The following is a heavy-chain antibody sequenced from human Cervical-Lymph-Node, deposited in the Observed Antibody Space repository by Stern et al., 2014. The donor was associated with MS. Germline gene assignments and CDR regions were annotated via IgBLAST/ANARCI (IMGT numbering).Heavy chain of an antibody. J-gene: IGHJ4*02. CDR3: ARQRTTGHMDFDY. D-gene: IGHD1-1*01. Sequence: MQLVESGAEVKKPGASVNISCVTSGYTFTTYYVHWVRQAPGQGLEWMGIINTSDGDTSHTRKFQDRVTVTRDTSASTVYLKLSSLKSEDTAVYYCARQRTTGHMDFDYWGQGTLVTVSS. CDR2: INTSDGDT. V-gene: IGHV1-46*01. CDR1: GYTFTTYY.